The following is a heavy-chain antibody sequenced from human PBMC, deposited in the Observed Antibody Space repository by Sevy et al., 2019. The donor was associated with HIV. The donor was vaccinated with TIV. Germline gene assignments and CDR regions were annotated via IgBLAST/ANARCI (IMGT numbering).Heavy chain of an antibody. V-gene: IGHV3-7*01. CDR3: ARDPGTDY. CDR2: IKEDGSAK. CDR1: GFTFSSYW. D-gene: IGHD1-26*01. J-gene: IGHJ4*02. Sequence: GGSLRLSCTASGFTFSSYWMSWVRQAPGKGLEWVANIKEDGSAKYYVASVKGRFNISSDNAKNSLYLQMNSLRAEDTAIYYCARDPGTDYWGQGTLVTVSS.